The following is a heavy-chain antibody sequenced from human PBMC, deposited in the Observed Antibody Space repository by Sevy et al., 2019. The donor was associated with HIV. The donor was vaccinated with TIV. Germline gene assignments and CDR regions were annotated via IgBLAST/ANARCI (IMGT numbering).Heavy chain of an antibody. J-gene: IGHJ4*02. CDR2: ISSSSNFI. Sequence: GGSLRLSCAASGFTFSSYSINWVRQAPGKGLEWVSSISSSSNFIYYDDSVKGRFTISRDNAKNSLYLQMHSLRAEDTAVYYCARGEYCSSTTCSYFDYWGQGTLVTVSS. V-gene: IGHV3-21*01. CDR1: GFTFSSYS. CDR3: ARGEYCSSTTCSYFDY. D-gene: IGHD2-2*01.